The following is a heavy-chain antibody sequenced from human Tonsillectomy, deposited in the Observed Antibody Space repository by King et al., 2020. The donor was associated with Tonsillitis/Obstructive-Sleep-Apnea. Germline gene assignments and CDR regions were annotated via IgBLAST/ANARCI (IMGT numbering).Heavy chain of an antibody. CDR3: ARDNPEGFDYYDLTPYYYSYYMDV. V-gene: IGHV1-69*01. Sequence: QLVQSGAEVRKPGSSVKVSCKASGGTFSNYAISWVRQAPGQGLEWMGGVIPMFGSANYAQKFQGRVTITADVSTSTAYMELSSLRSEDTAVYYCARDNPEGFDYYDLTPYYYSYYMDVWGKGTTVTVSS. D-gene: IGHD3-3*01. CDR1: GGTFSNYA. J-gene: IGHJ6*03. CDR2: VIPMFGSA.